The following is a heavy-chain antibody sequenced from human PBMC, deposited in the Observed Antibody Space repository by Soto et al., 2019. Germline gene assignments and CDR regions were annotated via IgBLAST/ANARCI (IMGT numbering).Heavy chain of an antibody. Sequence: QLHLVQSGAVVKKPGASVTVSCSASGYPVTAYYMHWVRQAPGRGLEWMGGINPATGAAKYTQTFQGGGTLTRDTSTSTVSRELSGLTSEDTAVFFCARGGGVGVAGSAAFDMWGQGTLVTVSS. CDR2: INPATGAA. D-gene: IGHD3-3*01. J-gene: IGHJ3*02. CDR3: ARGGGVGVAGSAAFDM. V-gene: IGHV1-2*02. CDR1: GYPVTAYY.